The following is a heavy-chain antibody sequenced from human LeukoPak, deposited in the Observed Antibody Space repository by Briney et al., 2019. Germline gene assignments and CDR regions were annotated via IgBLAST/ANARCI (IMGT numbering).Heavy chain of an antibody. CDR1: GGSIRSSSYY. Sequence: PSETLSLTCTVSGGSIRSSSYYWGWIRQPPGKGLEWIGSIYYSGSTSYNPSLKSRVTISLDTSKNQFSLKMSSVTAADTAVYYCARDHAGLVPPYNWFDPWGRGTLVTVSS. J-gene: IGHJ5*02. CDR2: IYYSGST. D-gene: IGHD3/OR15-3a*01. CDR3: ARDHAGLVPPYNWFDP. V-gene: IGHV4-39*07.